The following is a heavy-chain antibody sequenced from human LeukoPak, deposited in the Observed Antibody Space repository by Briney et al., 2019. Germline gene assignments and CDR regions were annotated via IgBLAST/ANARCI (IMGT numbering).Heavy chain of an antibody. CDR1: GGTFSSYA. J-gene: IGHJ6*04. CDR2: IIPIFGTA. Sequence: SVKVSCKASGGTFSSYAIRWVRQAPGQGLEWMGGIIPIFGTANYAQKFQGRVTITADESTSTAYMELSSLRSEDTAVYYCATEGDCSSTSCNYYYGMDVWGKGTTVTVSS. V-gene: IGHV1-69*01. D-gene: IGHD2-2*01. CDR3: ATEGDCSSTSCNYYYGMDV.